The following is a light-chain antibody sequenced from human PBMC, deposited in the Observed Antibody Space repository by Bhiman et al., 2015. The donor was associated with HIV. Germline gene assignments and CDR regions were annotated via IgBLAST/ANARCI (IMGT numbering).Light chain of an antibody. Sequence: QSVLTQPPSVSGAPGQRVTISCTGSSSNIGAGYDVHWYLQLPGTAPKLLIYGNSNRPSGVPDRFSGSKSGTSASLAITGLQAEDEADYYCCSYATTGSQVFGSGTRVTVL. CDR3: CSYATTGSQV. CDR2: GNS. J-gene: IGLJ1*01. CDR1: SSNIGAGYD. V-gene: IGLV1-40*01.